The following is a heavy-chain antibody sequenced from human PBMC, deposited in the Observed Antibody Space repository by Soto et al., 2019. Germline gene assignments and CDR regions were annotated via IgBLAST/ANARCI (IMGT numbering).Heavy chain of an antibody. CDR2: IYHSGST. CDR3: ASLSTSTPNYYFDY. V-gene: IGHV4-4*02. CDR1: GGSISSSNW. D-gene: IGHD1-1*01. J-gene: IGHJ4*02. Sequence: PSETLSLTCAVSGGSISSSNWWSWVRQPPGKGLEWIGEIYHSGSTNYNPSLESRVTISVDKSKNQFSLKLSSVTAADTAVYYCASLSTSTPNYYFDYWGQGTLVTVSP.